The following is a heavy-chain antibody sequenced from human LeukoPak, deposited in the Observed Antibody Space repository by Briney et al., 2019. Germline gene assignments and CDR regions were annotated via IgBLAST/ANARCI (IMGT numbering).Heavy chain of an antibody. V-gene: IGHV4-34*01. CDR3: ARSKDRSAKNLDY. D-gene: IGHD6-19*01. CDR1: GGSFSGYY. Sequence: SETLPLTCAVYGGSFSGYYWSWIRQPPGKGLEWIGEINHSGSTNYNPSLKSRVTISVDTSKNQFSLKLSSVTAADTAVYYCARSKDRSAKNLDYWGQGTLVTVSS. J-gene: IGHJ4*02. CDR2: INHSGST.